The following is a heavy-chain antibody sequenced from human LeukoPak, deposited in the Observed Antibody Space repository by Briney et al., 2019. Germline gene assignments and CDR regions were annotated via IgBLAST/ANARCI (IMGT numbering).Heavy chain of an antibody. Sequence: PSETLSLTCTGSDGSISSYYWSWIRQPPGKGLEWIGYIYYSGSTNYNPSLKSRVTISVDTSKNQFSLKLSSVTAADTAVYYCARGFTRIFDYWGQGTLVTVSS. V-gene: IGHV4-59*01. CDR2: IYYSGST. CDR1: DGSISSYY. CDR3: ARGFTRIFDY. D-gene: IGHD2-15*01. J-gene: IGHJ4*02.